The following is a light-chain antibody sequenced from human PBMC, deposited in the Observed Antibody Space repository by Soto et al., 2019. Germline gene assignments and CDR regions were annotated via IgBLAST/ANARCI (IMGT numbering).Light chain of an antibody. Sequence: EIVLTQSPGTLSLSPGERATLSCRASQSISNNYLAWYQQKPAQAPRLLIYDTSSRATGIPDRFSGSGSGTDFTLTISSLEPEDFAVYYCQQYGTSSLTFGGGTKVEIK. CDR1: QSISNNY. V-gene: IGKV3-20*01. CDR3: QQYGTSSLT. J-gene: IGKJ4*01. CDR2: DTS.